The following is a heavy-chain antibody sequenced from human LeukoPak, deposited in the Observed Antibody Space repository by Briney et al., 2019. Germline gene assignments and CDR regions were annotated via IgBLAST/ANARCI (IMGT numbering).Heavy chain of an antibody. Sequence: QPGRSPRLSCAASGLTFSSYGMHWVRQAPGKGLEWVAVISYDGSTKYYADSVRGRFTISRDNAKNSLYLQMNSLRAEDTAMYYCARDKSPPSSMAARLSMNWFDPWGQGTLVTVSS. CDR1: GLTFSSYG. V-gene: IGHV3-30*03. CDR3: ARDKSPPSSMAARLSMNWFDP. J-gene: IGHJ5*02. D-gene: IGHD6-6*01. CDR2: ISYDGSTK.